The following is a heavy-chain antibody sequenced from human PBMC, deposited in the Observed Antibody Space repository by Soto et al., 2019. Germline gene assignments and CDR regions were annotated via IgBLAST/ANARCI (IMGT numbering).Heavy chain of an antibody. CDR3: VPHRRGDHNWFDP. D-gene: IGHD3-10*01. V-gene: IGHV3-30*02. J-gene: IGHJ5*02. Sequence: QVQLVESGGGVVQPGGSLGLPCAAPGFFFISQGMHWVAQGQGKGLEWVTFIPNFGSNEYYADSVKGRFTISRDNSKNILYLEMNSLRGEDTAVYYCVPHRRGDHNWFDPWGQGTQVTVSS. CDR2: IPNFGSNE. CDR1: GFFFISQG.